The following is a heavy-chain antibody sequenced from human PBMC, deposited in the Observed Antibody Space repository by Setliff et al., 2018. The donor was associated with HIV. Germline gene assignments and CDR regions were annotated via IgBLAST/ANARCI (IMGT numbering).Heavy chain of an antibody. D-gene: IGHD2-21*01. Sequence: SETLSLTCAVFGGSFSDFYWSWIRQPPGKGLEWIGEISYSGSTVYNPSLKSRVTMPVDASKNLVSLNLNSVTAADTAIYYCARGVARQVVIDRWFDPWGQGTLVTVSS. CDR1: GGSFSDFY. V-gene: IGHV4-34*01. J-gene: IGHJ5*02. CDR3: ARGVARQVVIDRWFDP. CDR2: ISYSGST.